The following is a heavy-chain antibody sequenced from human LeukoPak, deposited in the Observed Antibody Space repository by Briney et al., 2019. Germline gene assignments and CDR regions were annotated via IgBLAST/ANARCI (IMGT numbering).Heavy chain of an antibody. Sequence: GGSLRLSCAASGFTFSSYWMHWVRQAPGKGLVWVSRINTDGSSTSYADSVKGRFTISRDNAKNTLYLQMNSLRAEDTAVYYCARVRVAATLEGYWGQGTLVTVSS. V-gene: IGHV3-74*01. CDR1: GFTFSSYW. J-gene: IGHJ4*02. D-gene: IGHD1-26*01. CDR2: INTDGSST. CDR3: ARVRVAATLEGY.